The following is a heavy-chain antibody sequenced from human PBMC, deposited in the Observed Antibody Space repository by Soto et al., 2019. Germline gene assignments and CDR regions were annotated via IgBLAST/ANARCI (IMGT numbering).Heavy chain of an antibody. CDR1: GFTFSSYA. CDR2: ISYDGSNK. J-gene: IGHJ6*02. CDR3: AMSPDEDGMDV. Sequence: QVQLVESGGGVVQPGRSLRLSCAASGFTFSSYAMHWVRQAPGKGLEWVAVISYDGSNKYYADSVKGRFTISRDNSKNTRYLQMNSLRAEDTAGYYCAMSPDEDGMDVWGQGTTVTVSS. V-gene: IGHV3-30-3*01.